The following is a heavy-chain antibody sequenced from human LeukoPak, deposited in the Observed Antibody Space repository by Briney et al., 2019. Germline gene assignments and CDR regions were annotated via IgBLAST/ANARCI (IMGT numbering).Heavy chain of an antibody. Sequence: ASVKVSCKASGYTFTGYYLHWVRQAPGQGLEWMGWINPNNGGTKLAQRFQGRVTMTTDTSISTAYMELSELTSDDTAVYYCARDQGNGYYINWFDPWGQGTLVTVSS. CDR3: ARDQGNGYYINWFDP. J-gene: IGHJ5*02. D-gene: IGHD3-22*01. CDR2: INPNNGGT. CDR1: GYTFTGYY. V-gene: IGHV1-2*02.